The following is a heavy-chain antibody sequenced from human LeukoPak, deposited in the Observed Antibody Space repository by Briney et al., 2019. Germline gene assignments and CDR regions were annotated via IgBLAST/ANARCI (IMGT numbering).Heavy chain of an antibody. Sequence: GGSLRLSCAASGFTFSSYWMSWVRQAPGKGLEWVANIKQDGSEKYYVDSVKGRFTISRDNAKNSLYLQMNSLRAEDTAVYYCAKDLYSYGKYYFDYWGQGTLVTVSS. V-gene: IGHV3-7*05. CDR2: IKQDGSEK. J-gene: IGHJ4*02. CDR3: AKDLYSYGKYYFDY. D-gene: IGHD5-18*01. CDR1: GFTFSSYW.